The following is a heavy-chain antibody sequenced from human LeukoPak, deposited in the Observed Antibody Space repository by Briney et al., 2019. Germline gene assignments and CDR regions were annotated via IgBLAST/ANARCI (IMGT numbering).Heavy chain of an antibody. CDR1: GFTFGSFS. V-gene: IGHV3-21*01. D-gene: IGHD2-2*01. CDR3: AKDRIEGYCSSTSCQGY. J-gene: IGHJ4*02. Sequence: GGSLRLSCAASGFTFGSFSMTWVRQAPGKGLEWVSSISGSGSYIYYADSVKGRFTISRDNAKNSLSLQMNSLRAEDTAVYYCAKDRIEGYCSSTSCQGYWGQGTLVTVSS. CDR2: ISGSGSYI.